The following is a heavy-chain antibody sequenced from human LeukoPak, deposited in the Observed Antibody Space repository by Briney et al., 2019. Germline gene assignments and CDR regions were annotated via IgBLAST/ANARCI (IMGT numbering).Heavy chain of an antibody. V-gene: IGHV1-2*04. D-gene: IGHD6-13*01. J-gene: IGHJ4*02. CDR1: GYTFTSYG. CDR2: INPNSGGT. CDR3: AREGIAAAGTSVDY. Sequence: ASVKVSCKASGYTFTSYGISWVRQAPGQGLEWMGWINPNSGGTNYAQKFQGWVTMTRDTSISTAYMELSRLRSDDTAVYYCAREGIAAAGTSVDYWGQGTLVTVSS.